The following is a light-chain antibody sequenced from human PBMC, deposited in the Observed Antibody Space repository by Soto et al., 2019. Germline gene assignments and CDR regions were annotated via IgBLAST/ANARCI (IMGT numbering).Light chain of an antibody. J-gene: IGLJ1*01. CDR2: EVS. CDR1: LSELGGYNY. Sequence: SLPPPPSLSGSPGQTVTISCPCTLSELGGYNYVSWYQQYPGRVPKLMIYEVSNRPSGVSNRFSGSKSGNTASLTISGLQAEDEADYYCSSYTSSTTPYVLGTGTKVTVL. CDR3: SSYTSSTTPYV. V-gene: IGLV2-14*01.